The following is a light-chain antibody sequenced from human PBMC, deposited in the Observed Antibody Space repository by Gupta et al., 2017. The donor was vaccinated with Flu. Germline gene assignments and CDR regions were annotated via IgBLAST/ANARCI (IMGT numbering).Light chain of an antibody. V-gene: IGKV1-5*03. Sequence: EIQMTQSPSTLSASVGDRVTITCRASQSISSWLAWYQQKPGKAPKLLIYKASSLESGVPSRFSGSGSGTEFTLTISSLQPDDFATYYCQQYSSYSTFGQGTKVEIK. J-gene: IGKJ1*01. CDR2: KAS. CDR1: QSISSW. CDR3: QQYSSYST.